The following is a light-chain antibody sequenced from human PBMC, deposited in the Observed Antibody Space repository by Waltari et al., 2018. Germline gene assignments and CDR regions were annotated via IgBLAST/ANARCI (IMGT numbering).Light chain of an antibody. J-gene: IGKJ2*01. Sequence: EILLTQSPDTLSLSPGERATLSCRASQSVGGYLAWYQHKPGQAPRLLISGASNRATGIPARFSGSGSGTDFTLTISSLEPEDFAVYYCQQRAGWPLYSFGQGTRLEI. CDR1: QSVGGY. CDR2: GAS. CDR3: QQRAGWPLYS. V-gene: IGKV3-11*01.